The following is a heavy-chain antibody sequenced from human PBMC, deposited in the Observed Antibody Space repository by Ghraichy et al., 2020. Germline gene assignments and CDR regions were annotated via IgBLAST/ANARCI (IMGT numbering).Heavy chain of an antibody. V-gene: IGHV3-30*02. Sequence: GGSLRLSCTASGFTFSSYDMHWLRQAPGKGLEWVAFTRFDGSNKYYAGSVKGRFTISRDNSKNTLYLQMNSLRAEDTAVYYCAIGGSGYSSDWFPFDYWGQGTLVTVSS. CDR1: GFTFSSYD. J-gene: IGHJ4*02. D-gene: IGHD6-19*01. CDR2: TRFDGSNK. CDR3: AIGGSGYSSDWFPFDY.